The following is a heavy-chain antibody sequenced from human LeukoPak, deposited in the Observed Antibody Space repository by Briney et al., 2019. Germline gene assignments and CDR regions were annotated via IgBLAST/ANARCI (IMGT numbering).Heavy chain of an antibody. D-gene: IGHD6-13*01. CDR2: IVVGSGNT. J-gene: IGHJ4*02. Sequence: GSSVTVSFTASVFTFTITAMQWVRQARGQRLEWIGWIVVGSGNTNYAQKFQERVTITVDMSTSTAYMERSSRRSEDTALYYCAAVGVSRQLVYYFDYWGQGTLVTVSS. V-gene: IGHV1-58*02. CDR1: VFTFTITA. CDR3: AAVGVSRQLVYYFDY.